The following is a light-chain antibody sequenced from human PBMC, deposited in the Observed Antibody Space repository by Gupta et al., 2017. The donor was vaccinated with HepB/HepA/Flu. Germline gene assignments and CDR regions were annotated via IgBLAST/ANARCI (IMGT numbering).Light chain of an antibody. V-gene: IGLV2-14*03. CDR2: EVS. CDR3: SSYTRSSTVV. CDR1: SSDIGAYNY. J-gene: IGLJ2*01. Sequence: QSALTQPASVSGPPGQSITFFCTGTSSDIGAYNYVSWHQQHPGKAPKCMIYEVSNRPSGVSNRFSGSKSGYTASLTISVLQAEDEADYYCSSYTRSSTVVFGGGTKLTV.